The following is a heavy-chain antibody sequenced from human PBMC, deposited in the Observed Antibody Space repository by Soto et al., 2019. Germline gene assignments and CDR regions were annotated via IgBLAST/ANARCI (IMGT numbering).Heavy chain of an antibody. V-gene: IGHV1-3*01. J-gene: IGHJ5*02. CDR1: GYTFTSYS. CDR3: ARDRSGIAVFDP. Sequence: GASVKVSCKASGYTFTSYSMHWVRQAPGQRLEWMGWINAGNGNTKYSQKFQGRVTITRDTSASTAYMELSSLRSEDTAVYYCARDRSGIAVFDPWGQGTLVTVSS. D-gene: IGHD6-19*01. CDR2: INAGNGNT.